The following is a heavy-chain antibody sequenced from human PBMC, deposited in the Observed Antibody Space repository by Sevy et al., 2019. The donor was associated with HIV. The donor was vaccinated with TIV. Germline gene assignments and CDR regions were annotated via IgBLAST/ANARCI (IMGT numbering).Heavy chain of an antibody. J-gene: IGHJ4*02. V-gene: IGHV3-33*06. CDR2: IWYDGSNK. CDR1: GFTFSSYG. D-gene: IGHD3-10*01. Sequence: GGSLRLSCAASGFTFSSYGMHWVRQAPGKGLEWVAVIWYDGSNKYYADSVKGRFTISRDNSKNTLYLQMNSLRAEDTAVYYCAKDRHGWGSYHDYWGQGTLVTVSS. CDR3: AKDRHGWGSYHDY.